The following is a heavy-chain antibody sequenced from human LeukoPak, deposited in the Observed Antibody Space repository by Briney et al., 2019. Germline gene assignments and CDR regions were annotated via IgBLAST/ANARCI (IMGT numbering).Heavy chain of an antibody. V-gene: IGHV1-18*01. CDR2: INTYNGNT. J-gene: IGHJ3*02. Sequence: AASVKVSCKASGYTFSRYGISWVRQAPGQGLEWMGWINTYNGNTNYAQKLQGRVTMTTDTSTSTAYMELRSLRSDDTAVYYCARRGRIVMVTAIPKDDAFDIWGQGTMVTVSS. CDR3: ARRGRIVMVTAIPKDDAFDI. CDR1: GYTFSRYG. D-gene: IGHD2-21*02.